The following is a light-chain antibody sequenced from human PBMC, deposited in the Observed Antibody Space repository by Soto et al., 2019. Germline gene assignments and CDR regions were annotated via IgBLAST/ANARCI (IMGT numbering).Light chain of an antibody. CDR3: SSYTSSSTLYV. CDR1: SSDVGGYDY. V-gene: IGLV2-14*01. Sequence: QSALTQPASVSGSPGQSITISCTGTSSDVGGYDYVSWYQLHPGKAPKLMVYEVSNRPSGVSTRFSGSKSGNTASLTISGLQAEDEADYYCSSYTSSSTLYVFGTGTKVTVL. CDR2: EVS. J-gene: IGLJ1*01.